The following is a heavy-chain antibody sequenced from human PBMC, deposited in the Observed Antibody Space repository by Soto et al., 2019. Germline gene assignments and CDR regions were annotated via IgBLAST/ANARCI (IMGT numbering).Heavy chain of an antibody. CDR2: ISSSSSSI. Sequence: GGSLRLSCAASGFTFSGYKINWVRQAPGRGLEWVSYISSSSSSIDYADSVKGRFTISRDNAKNSVYLQMSSLGDEDTAVYYCARAGYSGSYSWFDPWGQGTLVTVSS. V-gene: IGHV3-48*02. CDR1: GFTFSGYK. CDR3: ARAGYSGSYSWFDP. J-gene: IGHJ5*02. D-gene: IGHD1-26*01.